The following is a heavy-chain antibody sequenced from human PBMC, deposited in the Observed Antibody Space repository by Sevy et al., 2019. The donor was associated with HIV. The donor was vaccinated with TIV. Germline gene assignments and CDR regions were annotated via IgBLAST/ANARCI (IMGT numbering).Heavy chain of an antibody. Sequence: GGPLRLSCAASAFTFSISAMTWVRQAPGKGLEWVSVISGSGNSAYYADSVKDRFTISRDNSKNTLSLQMNSLRAEDTAVYYCAKGGRSYGDSYFDHWGQGTLVTVSS. CDR3: AKGGRSYGDSYFDH. CDR1: AFTFSISA. J-gene: IGHJ4*02. CDR2: ISGSGNSA. V-gene: IGHV3-23*01. D-gene: IGHD5-18*01.